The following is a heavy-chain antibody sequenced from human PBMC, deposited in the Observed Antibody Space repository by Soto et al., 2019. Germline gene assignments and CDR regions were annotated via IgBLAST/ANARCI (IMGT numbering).Heavy chain of an antibody. CDR3: SREIAVAGIMWGYYYNGMDV. CDR2: INHSGST. D-gene: IGHD6-19*01. V-gene: IGHV4-34*01. Sequence: QVQLQQWGAGLLKPSETLSLTCDVNGGSFSGYYWSWIRQPPGKGLEWIGEINHSGSTNYNPSLKSRVTISVDTSKNQFSLKLSSLTAADTAVYYCSREIAVAGIMWGYYYNGMDVWGQGTMVIVSS. CDR1: GGSFSGYY. J-gene: IGHJ6*02.